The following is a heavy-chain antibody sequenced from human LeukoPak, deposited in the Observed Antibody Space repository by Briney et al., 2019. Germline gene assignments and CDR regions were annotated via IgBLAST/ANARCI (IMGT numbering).Heavy chain of an antibody. D-gene: IGHD6-13*01. Sequence: GGSLRLSCAASGFTFSIHAIHWVRQAPGKGLEWVAVISSDGNTKDYADSLQGRFTIFRDNSKNTVFLQMNSLRPEVTAVYYCAKFHGYRSTWSPLDYWGQGTLVPVSS. CDR2: ISSDGNTK. J-gene: IGHJ4*02. CDR1: GFTFSIHA. CDR3: AKFHGYRSTWSPLDY. V-gene: IGHV3-30*18.